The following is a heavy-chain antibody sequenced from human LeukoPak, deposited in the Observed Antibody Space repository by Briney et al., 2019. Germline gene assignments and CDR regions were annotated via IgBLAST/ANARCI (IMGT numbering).Heavy chain of an antibody. J-gene: IGHJ6*03. CDR1: GFTFSDYG. CDR3: AKLALPAAGYYYYYYMDV. D-gene: IGHD2-2*01. V-gene: IGHV3-23*01. Sequence: GGTLRLSCAASGFTFSDYGMTWVRQAPGKGLEWVSAIGSRGVATFYADSVKGRFTISRDNSRNMLFLQMNSLRAEDTAVYYCAKLALPAAGYYYYYYMDVWGKGTTVTVSS. CDR2: IGSRGVAT.